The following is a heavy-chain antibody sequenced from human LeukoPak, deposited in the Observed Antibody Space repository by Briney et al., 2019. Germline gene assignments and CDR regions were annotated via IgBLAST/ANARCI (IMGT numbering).Heavy chain of an antibody. D-gene: IGHD3-22*01. CDR2: INPGSSNK. J-gene: IGHJ4*02. Sequence: AGGSLRLSCAASGFTFSVYSMNWVRQAPGKGLEWVSYINPGSSNKYYADSVKGRFTISRDNSRNTLYLQMNSLRAEDTAMYYCAKYDNSGRAGGYWGQGTLVTVSS. CDR1: GFTFSVYS. CDR3: AKYDNSGRAGGY. V-gene: IGHV3-48*01.